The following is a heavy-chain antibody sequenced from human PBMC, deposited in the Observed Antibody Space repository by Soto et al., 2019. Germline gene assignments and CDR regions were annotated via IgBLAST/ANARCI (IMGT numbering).Heavy chain of an antibody. CDR1: GFTFSSYA. J-gene: IGHJ4*02. V-gene: IGHV3-23*01. CDR3: AKVSLQGSSFDY. CDR2: ISGSGGST. D-gene: IGHD6-6*01. Sequence: GSLRLSCAASGFTFSSYAMSWVRQAPGKGLEWVSAISGSGGSTYYADSVKGRFTISRDNSKNTLYLQMNSLRAEDTAVYYCAKVSLQGSSFDYWGQGTLVTVSS.